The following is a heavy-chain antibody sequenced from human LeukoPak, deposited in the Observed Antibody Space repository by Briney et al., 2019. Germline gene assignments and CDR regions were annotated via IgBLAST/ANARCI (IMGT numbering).Heavy chain of an antibody. V-gene: IGHV3-74*03. D-gene: IGHD6-19*01. Sequence: GGSLRLSCAASGFTFSSYWMHWVRQAPGKGLVWVSRIDVDGSSITYADSVKGRFTISRDNAKNTVYLQMNSLRVEDTAVYYCAGMWGRSGWSDYWGQGTLVTVSS. CDR1: GFTFSSYW. CDR2: IDVDGSSI. CDR3: AGMWGRSGWSDY. J-gene: IGHJ4*02.